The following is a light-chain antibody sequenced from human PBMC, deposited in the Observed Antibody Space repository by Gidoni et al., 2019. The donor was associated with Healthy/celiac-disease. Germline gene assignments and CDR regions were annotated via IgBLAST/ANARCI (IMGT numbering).Light chain of an antibody. CDR1: QSVSSSY. CDR3: QQYDSSPPT. CDR2: GAS. V-gene: IGKV3-20*01. J-gene: IGKJ4*01. Sequence: DILLTQSPGPLSLSPGERATLSCRASQSVSSSYLAWYQQKPGQAPRLLIYGASSRATGIPERFSGSGSGTDFTLTISRLEPEDFAVYYCQQYDSSPPTFGGGTKVEIK.